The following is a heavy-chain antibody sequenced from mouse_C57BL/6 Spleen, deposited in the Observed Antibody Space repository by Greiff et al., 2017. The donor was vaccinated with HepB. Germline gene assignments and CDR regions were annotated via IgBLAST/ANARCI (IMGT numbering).Heavy chain of an antibody. CDR1: GYTFTDYE. V-gene: IGHV1-15*01. D-gene: IGHD1-1*01. Sequence: QVQLKESGAELVRPGASVTLSCKASGYTFTDYEMHWVKQTPVHGLEWIGAIDPETGGTAYNQKFKGKAILTADKSSSTAYMELRSLTSEDSAVYYCTSPRITTVVGGYWYFDVWGTGTTVTVSS. CDR2: IDPETGGT. J-gene: IGHJ1*03. CDR3: TSPRITTVVGGYWYFDV.